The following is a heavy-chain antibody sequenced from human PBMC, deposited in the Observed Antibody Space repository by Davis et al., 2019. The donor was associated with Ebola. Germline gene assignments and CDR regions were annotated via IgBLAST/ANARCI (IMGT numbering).Heavy chain of an antibody. Sequence: PSETLSLTCTVSGGSISSSSYYWGWIRQPPGKGLEWIGSIYYSGTSYYNPSLKSRLTMSVDMSKNQFSLKLNSVTAADTAMYYCARLPGSVDFWGQGTLVTVSS. CDR1: GGSISSSSYY. CDR3: ARLPGSVDF. J-gene: IGHJ4*02. V-gene: IGHV4-39*07. CDR2: IYYSGTS.